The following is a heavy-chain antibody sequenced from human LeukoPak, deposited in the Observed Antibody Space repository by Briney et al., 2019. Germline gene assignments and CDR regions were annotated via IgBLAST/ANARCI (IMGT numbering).Heavy chain of an antibody. CDR2: VYWDDDK. CDR3: VHTVIGYRIRDIVINRQHFYFDY. D-gene: IGHD2/OR15-2a*01. CDR1: GFSLSRSGVG. J-gene: IGHJ4*02. Sequence: SGPTLVNPTQTLTLTCTFSGFSLSRSGVGVGWIRQPPGKALEWLALVYWDDDKRYRPSLKSRLTITKDTSRKEVVLSMTNMDPADTATYYCVHTVIGYRIRDIVINRQHFYFDYWGQGTLVTVSS. V-gene: IGHV2-5*02.